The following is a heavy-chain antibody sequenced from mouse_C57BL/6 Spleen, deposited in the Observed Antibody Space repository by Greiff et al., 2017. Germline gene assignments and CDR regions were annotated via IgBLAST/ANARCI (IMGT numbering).Heavy chain of an antibody. CDR2: IYPGDGDT. Sequence: QVQLQQSGPELVKPGASVKISCKASGYAFSSSWMNWVKQRPGKGLEWIGRIYPGDGDTNYNGKFKGKATLTADKSSSTTYMQLSSLTYEDSAVYVCARCPYYYGSSYYYYAMDYWGQGTSVTVSS. D-gene: IGHD1-1*01. V-gene: IGHV1-82*01. CDR1: GYAFSSSW. CDR3: ARCPYYYGSSYYYYAMDY. J-gene: IGHJ4*01.